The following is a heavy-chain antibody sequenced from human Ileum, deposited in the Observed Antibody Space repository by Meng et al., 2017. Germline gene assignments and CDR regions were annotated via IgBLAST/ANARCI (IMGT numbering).Heavy chain of an antibody. V-gene: IGHV4-39*07. J-gene: IGHJ4*02. CDR2: FYSVATT. Sequence: QLQLQESGPGLVKPSETLSLTCTVSGGSISTPNYYWGWIRQPPGKGLEWIGTFYSVATTFYNPSLKSRLTISVDTSKNQFSLRLNSVTAADTAVYYCVRGYDYGDYVDFWGQGTLVTVSS. CDR3: VRGYDYGDYVDF. CDR1: GGSISTPNYY. D-gene: IGHD4-17*01.